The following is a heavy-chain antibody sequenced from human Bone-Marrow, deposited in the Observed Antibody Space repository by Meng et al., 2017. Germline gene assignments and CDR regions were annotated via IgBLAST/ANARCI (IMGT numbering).Heavy chain of an antibody. CDR1: GYTFVSYY. V-gene: IGHV1-46*01. CDR3: ARGLAVDEFDY. D-gene: IGHD2-15*01. Sequence: QVQFVQSGAGVKKPGASLNISCKASGYTFVSYYIHWVRQAPGQGLEWIGVVNSRRETTIYAQMFQGRVTMTRDTSTSTVYMALSSLGSEDTAVYYCARGLAVDEFDYWGQGTLVTVSS. J-gene: IGHJ4*02. CDR2: VNSRRETT.